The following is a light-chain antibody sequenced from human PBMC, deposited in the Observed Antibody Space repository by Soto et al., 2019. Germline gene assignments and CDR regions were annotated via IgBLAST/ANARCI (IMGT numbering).Light chain of an antibody. V-gene: IGKV3-20*01. CDR2: GAS. J-gene: IGKJ4*01. CDR3: QQYGRLPLT. CDR1: QSVSSDY. Sequence: EIVLTQSPGTLYLSPGERAALSCRASQSVSSDYLAWYQQKPGQAPRLLIHGASNRATGIPDRFTGSGSGTDFTLTISRLEPEDFAVYYCQQYGRLPLTFGGGTKVETK.